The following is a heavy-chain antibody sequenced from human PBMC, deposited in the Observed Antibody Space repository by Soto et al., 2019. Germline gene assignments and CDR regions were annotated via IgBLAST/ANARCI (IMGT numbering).Heavy chain of an antibody. D-gene: IGHD4-17*01. CDR3: AKDLYGDYVGFDY. J-gene: IGHJ4*02. V-gene: IGHV3-9*01. Sequence: PGGSLRLSCAAAGFTFVDYPMHWVRQAPGKGLEWVSGISWNSGSIGYADSVKGRFTISRDNAKNSLYLQMNSLRAEDTALYYCAKDLYGDYVGFDYWGQGTLVTVSS. CDR1: GFTFVDYP. CDR2: ISWNSGSI.